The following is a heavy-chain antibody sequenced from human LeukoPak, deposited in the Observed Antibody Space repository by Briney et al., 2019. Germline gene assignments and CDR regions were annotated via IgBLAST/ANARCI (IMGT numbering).Heavy chain of an antibody. CDR3: ARDRGYTQDY. CDR2: IKSDGSRT. Sequence: GGSLRLSCAASGFTFSSYWMHWVRQAPGKGLVWVSHIKSDGSRTSYADSVKGRFTNSRDNAKNTLYLQMNSLRAEDTAVSYCARDRGYTQDYWGQGTLVTVSS. J-gene: IGHJ4*02. CDR1: GFTFSSYW. V-gene: IGHV3-74*01. D-gene: IGHD5-12*01.